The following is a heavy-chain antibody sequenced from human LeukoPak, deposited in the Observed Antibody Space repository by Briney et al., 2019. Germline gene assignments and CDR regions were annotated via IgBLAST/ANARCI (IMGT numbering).Heavy chain of an antibody. CDR2: INPNSGGT. Sequence: GASVKVSCKASGYTFTGYYMHWVRQAPGQGLEWMGWINPNSGGTNYEQKFQGRVIMTRDTSISTAYMELSRLRSGDTAVYYCARHVTTANNWFDPWGQGTLVTVSS. D-gene: IGHD4-17*01. J-gene: IGHJ5*02. CDR3: ARHVTTANNWFDP. V-gene: IGHV1-2*02. CDR1: GYTFTGYY.